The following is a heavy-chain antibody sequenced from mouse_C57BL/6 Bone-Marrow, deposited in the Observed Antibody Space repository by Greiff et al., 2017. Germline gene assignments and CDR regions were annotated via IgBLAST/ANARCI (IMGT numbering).Heavy chain of an antibody. CDR1: GFTFSDYG. Sequence: EVKLVESGGGLVQPGGSLKLSCAASGFTFSDYGMAWVRQAPRKGPEWVAFISSLAYSIYYADTVTGRFTITRENAKNTQYLEMSSLRSEDTAIYCCGRAVGYAMDYWGQGTSVTVSA. CDR2: ISSLAYSI. CDR3: GRAVGYAMDY. J-gene: IGHJ4*01. V-gene: IGHV5-15*01.